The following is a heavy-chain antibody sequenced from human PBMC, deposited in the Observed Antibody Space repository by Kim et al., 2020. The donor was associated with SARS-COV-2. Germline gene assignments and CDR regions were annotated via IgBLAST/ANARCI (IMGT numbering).Heavy chain of an antibody. J-gene: IGHJ4*02. V-gene: IGHV3-23*01. CDR3: AKTSSTFKFPT. D-gene: IGHD6-6*01. Sequence: TYYADAVKGRFTISSDTSKITLFLQMSSLRADDTAIYYCAKTSSTFKFPTWGQGTLVIVSS. CDR2: T.